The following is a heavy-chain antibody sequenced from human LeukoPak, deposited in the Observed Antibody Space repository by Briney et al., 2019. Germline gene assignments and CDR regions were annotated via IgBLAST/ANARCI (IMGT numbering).Heavy chain of an antibody. CDR2: INYSGST. V-gene: IGHV4-59*01. J-gene: IGHJ5*02. D-gene: IGHD1-1*01. Sequence: SETLSLTSTVSTGSISSYYWSWIRQPPGQGLEWSGYINYSGSTNYNPSLKSQVTISVDTSKNQSTLKLSSVTAADTAVYYCARKLERRSGNWFDPWGQGTLVTVSS. CDR1: TGSISSYY. CDR3: ARKLERRSGNWFDP.